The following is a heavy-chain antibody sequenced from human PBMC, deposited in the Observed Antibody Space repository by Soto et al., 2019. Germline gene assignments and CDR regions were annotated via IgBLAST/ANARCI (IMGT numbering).Heavy chain of an antibody. D-gene: IGHD3-22*01. CDR3: ARDMYYYDSSGYYYYYYGMDV. V-gene: IGHV3-33*01. J-gene: IGHJ6*02. CDR1: GFTFSSYG. CDR2: IWYDGSNK. Sequence: LSLTCAASGFTFSSYGMHWVRQAPGKGLEWVAVIWYDGSNKYYADSVKGRFTISRDNSKNTLYLQMNSLRAEDTAVYYCARDMYYYDSSGYYYYYYGMDVWGQGTTVTVSS.